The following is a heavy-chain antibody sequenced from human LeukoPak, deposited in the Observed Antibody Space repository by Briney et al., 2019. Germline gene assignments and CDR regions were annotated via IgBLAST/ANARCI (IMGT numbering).Heavy chain of an antibody. CDR3: ARDHDTYCSGGSCYRVDAFDI. D-gene: IGHD2-15*01. V-gene: IGHV1-18*01. J-gene: IGHJ3*02. Sequence: ASVKVSCKASGYTFTSYGISWVRQAPGQGLEWMGWISAYNGNTNYAQKLQGRATMTTDTSTSTAYMELRSLRSDDTAVYYCARDHDTYCSGGSCYRVDAFDIWGQGTMVTVSS. CDR2: ISAYNGNT. CDR1: GYTFTSYG.